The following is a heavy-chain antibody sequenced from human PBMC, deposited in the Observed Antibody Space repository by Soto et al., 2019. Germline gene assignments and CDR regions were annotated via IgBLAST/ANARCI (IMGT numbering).Heavy chain of an antibody. CDR1: GFTFSSYV. Sequence: LXLSLATSGFTFSSYVMHWFLQAPGKGLEWVAVIWYDGSNKYYADSVKGRFTISRDNSKNTLYLQMNSLRAEDTAVYYCARGFSGQNFDYWGQGTLVTVSS. D-gene: IGHD1-26*01. J-gene: IGHJ4*02. V-gene: IGHV3-33*01. CDR2: IWYDGSNK. CDR3: ARGFSGQNFDY.